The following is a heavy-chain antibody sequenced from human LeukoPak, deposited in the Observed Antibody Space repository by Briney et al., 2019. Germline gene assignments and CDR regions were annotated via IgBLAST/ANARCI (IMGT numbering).Heavy chain of an antibody. CDR2: IIPILGIA. V-gene: IGHV1-69*04. D-gene: IGHD3-22*01. J-gene: IGHJ4*02. Sequence: SVTVSCKASGGTFINYAISWVRQAPGQGLEWMGRIIPILGIANYAQKFQGRVTITADKSTSTAYMELSSLRSEDTAVYYCARVTYYYDSSGYPIGGAFDYWGQGTLVTVSS. CDR1: GGTFINYA. CDR3: ARVTYYYDSSGYPIGGAFDY.